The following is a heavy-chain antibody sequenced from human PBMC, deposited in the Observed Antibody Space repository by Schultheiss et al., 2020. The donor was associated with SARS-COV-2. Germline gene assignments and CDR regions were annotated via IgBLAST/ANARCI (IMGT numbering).Heavy chain of an antibody. V-gene: IGHV1-69*05. Sequence: KISCKASGGTFSSYAISWVRQAPGQGLEWMGGIIPIFGTANYAQKLQGRVTMTTDTSTSTAYMELRSLRSDDTAVYYCARDTTTVTPAYNWFDPWGQGTLVTVSS. CDR1: GGTFSSYA. CDR3: ARDTTTVTPAYNWFDP. CDR2: IIPIFGTA. J-gene: IGHJ5*02. D-gene: IGHD4-17*01.